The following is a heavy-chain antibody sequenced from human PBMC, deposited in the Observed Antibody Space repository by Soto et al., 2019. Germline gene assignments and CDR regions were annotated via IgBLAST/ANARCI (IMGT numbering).Heavy chain of an antibody. V-gene: IGHV3-30-3*01. D-gene: IGHD3-22*01. CDR2: ISYDGINK. CDR3: ARDSAYYYGSGSYYIGYFDF. J-gene: IGHJ2*01. CDR1: GFAFSSYA. Sequence: LSLSCAASGFAFSSYAMHWVRQAPGKGLDWVAVISYDGINKYYADSVKGRFTISRDNSKNTLYLQMNSLRAEDTAVYYCARDSAYYYGSGSYYIGYFDFWGRGTLVTVSS.